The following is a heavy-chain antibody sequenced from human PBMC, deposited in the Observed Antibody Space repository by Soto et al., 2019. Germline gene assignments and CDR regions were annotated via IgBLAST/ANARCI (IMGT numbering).Heavy chain of an antibody. D-gene: IGHD2-15*01. Sequence: DVQLVESGGGLVQPGRSLRLSCAASGFTFDDYAMHWVRQAPGKGLEWVSGISWNSGSIGYADSVKGRFTISRDNAKNSLYLQMNSLRAEDTALYYCAKSRIFRGYYYYYMDVWGKGTTVTVSS. CDR3: AKSRIFRGYYYYYMDV. CDR2: ISWNSGSI. J-gene: IGHJ6*03. CDR1: GFTFDDYA. V-gene: IGHV3-9*01.